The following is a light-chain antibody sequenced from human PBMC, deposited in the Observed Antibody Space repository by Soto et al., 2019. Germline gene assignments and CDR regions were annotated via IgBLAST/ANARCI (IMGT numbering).Light chain of an antibody. J-gene: IGKJ1*01. Sequence: ETVLTQSPGTLSLSPGERATLSCRASQSVSSSYLAWYQQKPGQAPRLLIYDASSRATGIPDRFSGSGSGSDFTLTISRLEPEDFAVYYCQQYVRSPPSWTFGQGTKAEIK. CDR1: QSVSSSY. CDR3: QQYVRSPPSWT. CDR2: DAS. V-gene: IGKV3-20*01.